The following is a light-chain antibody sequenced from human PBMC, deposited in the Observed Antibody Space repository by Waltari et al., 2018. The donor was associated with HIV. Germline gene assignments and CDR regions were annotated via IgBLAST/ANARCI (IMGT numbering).Light chain of an antibody. J-gene: IGLJ1*01. Sequence: QHPGKAPKLMIYEVTRRPSAISNRFSGSKSGNTASLTISGLQPEDEADYYCCSFVDTTSYVFGSGTKVTVL. CDR2: EVT. V-gene: IGLV2-23*02. CDR3: CSFVDTTSYV.